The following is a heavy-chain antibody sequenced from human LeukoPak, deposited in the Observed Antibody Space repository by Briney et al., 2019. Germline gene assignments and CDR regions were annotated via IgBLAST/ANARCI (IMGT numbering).Heavy chain of an antibody. D-gene: IGHD5-18*01. CDR1: GYSISSDYY. J-gene: IGHJ5*02. CDR3: ARSPRGYSYGYNWFDP. V-gene: IGHV4-38-2*01. Sequence: SETLSLTCAVSGYSISSDYYWGWIRQPPGKGLEWIGTIYHSGSTYYNPSLKSRVTISVDTSKNQFSLKLSSVTAADTAVYYCARSPRGYSYGYNWFDPWGQGTLVTVSS. CDR2: IYHSGST.